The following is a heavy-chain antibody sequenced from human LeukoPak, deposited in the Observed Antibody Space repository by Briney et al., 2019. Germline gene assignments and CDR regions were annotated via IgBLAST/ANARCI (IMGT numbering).Heavy chain of an antibody. D-gene: IGHD3-9*01. CDR3: ARDLVMATPLGYYDILTGYQFDY. Sequence: GASVKVSCKASGYTFTGYYMHWVRQAPGQGLEWMGWINPNRGGTNYAQKFQGRVTMTRDTSISTAYMELSRLRSDDTAVYYCARDLVMATPLGYYDILTGYQFDYWGQGTLVTVSS. J-gene: IGHJ4*02. CDR2: INPNRGGT. CDR1: GYTFTGYY. V-gene: IGHV1-2*02.